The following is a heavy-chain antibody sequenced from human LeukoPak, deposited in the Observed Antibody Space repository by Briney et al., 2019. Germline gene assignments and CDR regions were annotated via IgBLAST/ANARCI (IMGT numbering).Heavy chain of an antibody. CDR3: ARVFRYGFLFDY. V-gene: IGHV4-30-2*01. CDR1: GGSISSGGXX. Sequence: VSGGSISSGGXXXXWXRQPXGXXXXXIGYIYHSGSTYYNPSLKSRVTISVDTSKNQFSLKLSSVTAADTAVYYCARVFRYGFLFDYWGQGTLVTVSS. CDR2: IYHSGST. D-gene: IGHD1-1*01. J-gene: IGHJ4*02.